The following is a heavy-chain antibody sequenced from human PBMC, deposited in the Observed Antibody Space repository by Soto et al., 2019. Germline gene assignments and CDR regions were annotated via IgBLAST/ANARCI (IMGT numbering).Heavy chain of an antibody. Sequence: QVQLVQSGAEVKKPGSSVKVSCTASGDTFSFYTISWVRQAPGQGLEWMGRTIPMLGMADYPQKFQGRVTISADKSTSTVYMVLPGLRSEDTAVYYCAPQYGSGSTAFDDGGQGTLVTVSS. V-gene: IGHV1-69*02. CDR2: TIPMLGMA. CDR3: APQYGSGSTAFDD. J-gene: IGHJ4*02. D-gene: IGHD3-10*01. CDR1: GDTFSFYT.